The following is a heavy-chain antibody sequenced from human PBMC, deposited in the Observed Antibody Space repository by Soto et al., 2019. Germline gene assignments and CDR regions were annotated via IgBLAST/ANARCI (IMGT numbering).Heavy chain of an antibody. CDR2: IIPIFGTA. J-gene: IGHJ5*02. D-gene: IGHD3-10*01. CDR3: XRDRTYYYGSGSYLPNWFDP. Sequence: QVQLVQSGAEVKKPGSSVKVSCKASGGTFSSYAISWVRQAPGQGLEWMGGIIPIFGTANYAQKFQGRVTITAXEXXXXXXXXXXXXXXXXXXXXYCXRDRTYYYGSGSYLPNWFDPWGQGTLVTVSS. V-gene: IGHV1-69*01. CDR1: GGTFSSYA.